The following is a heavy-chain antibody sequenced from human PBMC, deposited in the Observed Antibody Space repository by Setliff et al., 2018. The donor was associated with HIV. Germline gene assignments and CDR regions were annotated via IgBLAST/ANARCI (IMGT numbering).Heavy chain of an antibody. CDR1: GYTFTDYY. CDR2: INPNSGGT. V-gene: IGHV1-2*02. J-gene: IGHJ6*02. D-gene: IGHD5-18*01. CDR3: ARESPHVDTDRVSQHPTDYYYYGMDV. Sequence: ASVKVSCKASGYTFTDYYMHWVRQAPGQGLEWMGWINPNSGGTNYAQKFQSRVTMTRDTSISTAYMELSRLRSDDTAVYYCARESPHVDTDRVSQHPTDYYYYGMDVWGQGTTVTVSS.